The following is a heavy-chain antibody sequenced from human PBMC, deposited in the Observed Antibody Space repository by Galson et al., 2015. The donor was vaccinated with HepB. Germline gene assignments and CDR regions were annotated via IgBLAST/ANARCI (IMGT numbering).Heavy chain of an antibody. CDR3: ATVGYCSSTSYYAHYYYYGMDV. D-gene: IGHD2-2*01. V-gene: IGHV1-24*01. CDR1: GYTLTELS. CDR2: FDPEDGET. Sequence: SVKVSCKVSGYTLTELSMHWVRQAPGKGLEWMGGFDPEDGETIYAQKFQGRVTMTEDTSTDTAYMELSSLRSEDTAVYYCATVGYCSSTSYYAHYYYYGMDVWGQGTTVTVSS. J-gene: IGHJ6*02.